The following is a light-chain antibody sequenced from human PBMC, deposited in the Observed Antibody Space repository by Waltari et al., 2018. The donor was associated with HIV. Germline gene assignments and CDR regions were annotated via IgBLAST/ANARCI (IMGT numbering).Light chain of an antibody. J-gene: IGLJ2*01. V-gene: IGLV2-11*01. CDR3: CSYAGRNTLL. CDR2: DVN. Sequence: QSALTHPRSVSGSPGQPVTISCTGTSSNVGGFTYVSWYQQYPGRAPNLMIYDVNKRPSGGPDRFSGSKSGNTAALTISGLQAEDEADDYCCSYAGRNTLLFGGGTTLTVL. CDR1: SSNVGGFTY.